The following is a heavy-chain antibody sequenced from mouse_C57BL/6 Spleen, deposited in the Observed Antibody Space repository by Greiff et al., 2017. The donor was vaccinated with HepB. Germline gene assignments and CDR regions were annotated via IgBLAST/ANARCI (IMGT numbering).Heavy chain of an antibody. CDR1: GYTFTSYW. CDR2: IDPSDSYT. Sequence: VQLQQPGAELVMPGASVKLSCKASGYTFTSYWLHWVKQRPGQGLEWIGEIDPSDSYTNYNQKFKGKSTLTVDKSSSTAYMQLSSLTSEDSAVYYCARRGSHWYFDVWGTGTTVTVSS. V-gene: IGHV1-69*01. CDR3: ARRGSHWYFDV. J-gene: IGHJ1*03.